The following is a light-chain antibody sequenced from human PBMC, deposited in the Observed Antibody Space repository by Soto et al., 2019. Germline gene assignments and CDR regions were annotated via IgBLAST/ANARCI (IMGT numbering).Light chain of an antibody. CDR3: QQHSNWPRT. CDR2: DSS. V-gene: IGKV3-11*01. J-gene: IGKJ1*01. CDR1: QSVSSY. Sequence: EIVLTQSPATLSLSPGERATLSCRASQSVSSYLAWYQQKPGQAPRLLIYDSSKRATGIPARFSGSGSGTEFILTISGLQSEDFAVYYCQQHSNWPRTFGQGTKVDIK.